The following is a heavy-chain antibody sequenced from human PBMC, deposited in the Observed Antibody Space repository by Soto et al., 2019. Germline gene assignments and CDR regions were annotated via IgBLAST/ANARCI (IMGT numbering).Heavy chain of an antibody. CDR1: GGSISSSSSY. CDR2: ISGGGDGS. CDR3: ARNGPWSLATYCSDGGCHYAFDM. Sequence: PSETLSLTCTVSGGSISSSSSYWGWIRQPPGKGLEWVSTISGGGDGSYYEDSVKGRFTISRDNSKNTVSLQMNGLRAEDTVVYYCARNGPWSLATYCSDGGCHYAFDMWGQGTMVTVSS. V-gene: IGHV3-23*01. D-gene: IGHD2-15*01. J-gene: IGHJ3*02.